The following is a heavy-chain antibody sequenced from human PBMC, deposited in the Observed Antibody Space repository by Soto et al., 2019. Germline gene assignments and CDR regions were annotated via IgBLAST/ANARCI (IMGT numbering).Heavy chain of an antibody. CDR2: INPSGGST. V-gene: IGHV1-46*01. Sequence: GASVKVSWKASGYTFTSYYMHCVRQAPGQGLEWMGIINPSGGSTSYAQKFQGRVTMTRDTSTSTVYMELSSLRSEDTAVYYCARAFYSSSWYQALDYWGQGTLVTVSS. J-gene: IGHJ4*02. CDR1: GYTFTSYY. D-gene: IGHD6-13*01. CDR3: ARAFYSSSWYQALDY.